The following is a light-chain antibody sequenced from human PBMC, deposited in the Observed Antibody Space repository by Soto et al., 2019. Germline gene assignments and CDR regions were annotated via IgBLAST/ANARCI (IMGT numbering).Light chain of an antibody. J-gene: IGKJ4*01. CDR2: GAS. V-gene: IGKV3-20*01. CDR3: QQYNSYPLT. CDR1: QSVSSNF. Sequence: ENVLTQSRCSVPLSPGERAKLCCRASQSVSSNFLAWYQQKPGQAPRLLIYGASNRATGIPDRFSGSGSGTEFSLTISNLQPEDFATYYCQQYNSYPLTFGGGTKVDIK.